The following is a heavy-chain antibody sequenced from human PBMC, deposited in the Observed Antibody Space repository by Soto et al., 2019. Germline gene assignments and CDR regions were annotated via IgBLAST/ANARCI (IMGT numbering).Heavy chain of an antibody. CDR1: GYTFTSYD. CDR2: MNPNSGNT. D-gene: IGHD6-13*01. V-gene: IGHV1-8*01. Sequence: QVQLVQSGAEVKKPGASVKVSCKASGYTFTSYDINWVRQATGQGLEWMGWMNPNSGNTGYAQKFQGRVTMTRNTSESTAYWGRTSRISEATAGYYCARGVNRQQSAGEYYYYYGVDVWGQGATVTFA. CDR3: ARGVNRQQSAGEYYYYYGVDV. J-gene: IGHJ6*02.